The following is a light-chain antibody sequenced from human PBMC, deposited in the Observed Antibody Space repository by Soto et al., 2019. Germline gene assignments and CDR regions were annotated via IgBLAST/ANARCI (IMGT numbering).Light chain of an antibody. CDR3: QHYNSYGT. J-gene: IGKJ1*01. CDR1: QSISSY. CDR2: HAS. Sequence: DIQMTQSPSSLSTSVGDRVTITCRASQSISSYLNWYQQKSGKAPKILIYHASSLETGVPSRFSGSGSGTEFTLTISSVQPDDFASYYCQHYNSYGTFGQGTKVDIK. V-gene: IGKV1-5*01.